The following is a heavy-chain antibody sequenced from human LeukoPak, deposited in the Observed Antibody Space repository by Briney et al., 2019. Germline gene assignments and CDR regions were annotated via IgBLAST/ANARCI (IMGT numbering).Heavy chain of an antibody. V-gene: IGHV4-30-4*01. CDR3: ARGSWYYAFDI. D-gene: IGHD6-13*01. CDR1: GGSISSGDYY. J-gene: IGHJ3*02. Sequence: PSETLSLTCTVSGGSISSGDYYWSWIRQPPGKGLEWFGYIYYSGSTYYNPSLKSRVTISVDTSKNQFSLKLSSVTAADTAVYYCARGSWYYAFDIWGQGTMVTVSS. CDR2: IYYSGST.